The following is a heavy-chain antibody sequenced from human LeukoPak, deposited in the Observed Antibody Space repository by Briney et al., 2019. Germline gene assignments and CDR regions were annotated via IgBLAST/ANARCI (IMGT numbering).Heavy chain of an antibody. Sequence: GASVKVSCKASGYTFTSYGISWVRQAPGQGLEWMGWISAYNGNTNYAQKLQGRVTMTTDASTSTAYMELRSLRSDDTAVYYCARDIVVVPAAMDAFDIWGQGTMVTVSS. V-gene: IGHV1-18*01. J-gene: IGHJ3*02. CDR1: GYTFTSYG. CDR2: ISAYNGNT. CDR3: ARDIVVVPAAMDAFDI. D-gene: IGHD2-2*01.